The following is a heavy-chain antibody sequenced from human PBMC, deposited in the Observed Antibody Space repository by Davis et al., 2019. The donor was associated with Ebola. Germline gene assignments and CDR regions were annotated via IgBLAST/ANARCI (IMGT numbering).Heavy chain of an antibody. D-gene: IGHD5-24*01. CDR2: VLSSGSPS. CDR3: VRDGRDAYNYHDY. J-gene: IGHJ4*02. V-gene: IGHV3-48*03. Sequence: PGGSLRLSCEVSGFNFSNYEMNWVRQAPGKGLEWVSFVLSSGSPSHYADSVKGRLTVSRDNAKNILYLEMNSLRVEDTAVYFCVRDGRDAYNYHDYWGQGALVTVSS. CDR1: GFNFSNYE.